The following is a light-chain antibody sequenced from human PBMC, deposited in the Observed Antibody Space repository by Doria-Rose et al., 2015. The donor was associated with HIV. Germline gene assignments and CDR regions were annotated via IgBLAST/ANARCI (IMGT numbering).Light chain of an antibody. CDR2: WAS. CDR1: QSLLYTSKNY. CDR3: QQYYDTPS. Sequence: DIRVTQSPESLGMSLGERATLNCKSNQSLLYTSKNYLAWYQQQPGQPPKLLIYWASTRQSGVPARFSGSGSGTDFTLTISSLEAEDVAVYYCQQYYDTPSFGPGTTVDIK. J-gene: IGKJ3*01. V-gene: IGKV4-1*01.